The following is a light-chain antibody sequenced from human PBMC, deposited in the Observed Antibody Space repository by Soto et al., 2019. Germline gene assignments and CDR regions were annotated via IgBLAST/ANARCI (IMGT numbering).Light chain of an antibody. CDR2: AAS. Sequence: DIQMAQSPSSLSESVGDRVTSTCRASQSISTYLHWYQQKPGKAPNLLIYAASTLQSGVPSRFSGSGSGTDFTLTISSLQPEDFATYFCQHGYSTPLTFGGGTKVDIK. J-gene: IGKJ4*01. V-gene: IGKV1-39*01. CDR1: QSISTY. CDR3: QHGYSTPLT.